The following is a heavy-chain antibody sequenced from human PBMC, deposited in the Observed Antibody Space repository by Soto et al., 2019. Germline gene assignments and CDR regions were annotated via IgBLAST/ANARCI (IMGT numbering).Heavy chain of an antibody. V-gene: IGHV1-3*01. D-gene: IGHD3-22*01. CDR1: GYTFTSYA. J-gene: IGHJ5*02. Sequence: ASVKVSCKASGYTFTSYAMHWVRQAPGQRLEWMGWINAGNGNTKYSQKFQGRVTITRDTSASTAYMELSSLRSEDTAVYYCARTRPAKIVVRPHFDPWGQGTLVTVSS. CDR2: INAGNGNT. CDR3: ARTRPAKIVVRPHFDP.